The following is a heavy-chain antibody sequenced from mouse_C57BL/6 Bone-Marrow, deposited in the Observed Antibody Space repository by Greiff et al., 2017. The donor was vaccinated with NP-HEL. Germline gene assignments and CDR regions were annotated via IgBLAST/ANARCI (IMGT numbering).Heavy chain of an antibody. CDR1: GFTFSDYY. J-gene: IGHJ4*01. V-gene: IGHV5-12*01. CDR3: ERKRLVGYYAMDY. Sequence: EVKLMESGGGLVQPGGSLKLSCAASGFTFSDYYMYWVRQTPEKRLEWVAYISNGGGSTYYPDTVKGRFTIARDNAKNTLYLQMSRLKSEDTAMYYSERKRLVGYYAMDYWGQGTSVTVSS. CDR2: ISNGGGST. D-gene: IGHD1-1*01.